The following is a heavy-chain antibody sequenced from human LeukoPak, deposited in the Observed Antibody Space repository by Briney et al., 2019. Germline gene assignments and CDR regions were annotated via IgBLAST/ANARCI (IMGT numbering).Heavy chain of an antibody. D-gene: IGHD1-26*01. CDR1: GYTFTSYD. V-gene: IGHV1-8*01. CDR3: ARVRLDSGSYYLFY. Sequence: ASVKVSCKASGYTFTSYDINWVRQATGQGLECMGWMNPNSGNTGYAQKFQGRVTMTRNTSISTAYMELSSLRSEDTAVYYCARVRLDSGSYYLFYWGQGTLVTVSS. CDR2: MNPNSGNT. J-gene: IGHJ4*02.